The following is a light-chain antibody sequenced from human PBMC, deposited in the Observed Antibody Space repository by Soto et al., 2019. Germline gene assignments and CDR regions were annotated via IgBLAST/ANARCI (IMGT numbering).Light chain of an antibody. CDR2: AAS. J-gene: IGKJ3*01. CDR1: PVINNW. V-gene: IGKV1-12*02. CDR3: QQANSFPFT. Sequence: DIQMTQSPSSVSASVGDRVTITCRASPVINNWLAWYQQKPGKAPNLMIYAASTLQSGVPSGFSGSGSGSDFTLTISSLQPEDFATYYCQQANSFPFTFGPGTKVDIK.